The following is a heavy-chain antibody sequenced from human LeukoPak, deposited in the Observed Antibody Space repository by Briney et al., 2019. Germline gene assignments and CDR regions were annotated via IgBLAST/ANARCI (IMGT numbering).Heavy chain of an antibody. J-gene: IGHJ4*02. Sequence: GGSLRLSCAASGFTFNSYAMSWVRQAPGKGLEWVSAISGNGGRTYYADSVKGRFTTSRDNSKNTLNLQMHRLRVEDTAVYYCAKPTPEAAASFDYWGQGTLVTVSS. CDR2: ISGNGGRT. D-gene: IGHD6-25*01. CDR3: AKPTPEAAASFDY. V-gene: IGHV3-23*01. CDR1: GFTFNSYA.